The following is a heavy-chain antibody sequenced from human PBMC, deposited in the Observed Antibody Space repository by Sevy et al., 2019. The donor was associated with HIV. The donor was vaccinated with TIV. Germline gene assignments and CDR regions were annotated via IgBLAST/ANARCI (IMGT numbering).Heavy chain of an antibody. CDR1: GFTFSSYS. V-gene: IGHV3-21*01. D-gene: IGHD6-13*01. J-gene: IGHJ5*02. CDR2: ISSSSSYI. CDR3: AREFRIAAAGTTILKWFDP. Sequence: GGSLRLSCAASGFTFSSYSMNWVRQAPGKGLEWVSSISSSSSYIYYADSVKGRFTISRDNAKNSLYLQMNSLRAEDTAVYYCAREFRIAAAGTTILKWFDPWGQGTLVTVSS.